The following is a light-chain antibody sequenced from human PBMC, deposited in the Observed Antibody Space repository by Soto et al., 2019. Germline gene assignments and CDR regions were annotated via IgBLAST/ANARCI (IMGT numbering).Light chain of an antibody. Sequence: QSVLTQPASVSGSPGQSIMISCTGTSSDVGGYNYVSWYQQHPGKAPKLMIYDVSSRPSGLSNRFSGSKTGNTASLTISGLQAEDEADYYCSSYTTTSTVIFGGGPMLTVL. CDR2: DVS. CDR1: SSDVGGYNY. V-gene: IGLV2-14*01. J-gene: IGLJ2*01. CDR3: SSYTTTSTVI.